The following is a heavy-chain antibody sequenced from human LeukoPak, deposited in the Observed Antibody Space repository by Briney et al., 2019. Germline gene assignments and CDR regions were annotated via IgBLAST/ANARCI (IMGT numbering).Heavy chain of an antibody. D-gene: IGHD3-10*01. J-gene: IGHJ4*02. CDR1: GLNFSNYV. CDR3: AKFLLGFGESRRSFDY. CDR2: ISGSGIST. V-gene: IGHV3-23*01. Sequence: GESLRLSCAASGLNFSNYVMSWVRQAPGKGLEWVSTISGSGISTFYADSVKGRFTISRDNSKNTLYLQMNSLRAEDTAVYYCAKFLLGFGESRRSFDYWGQGTLVTVSS.